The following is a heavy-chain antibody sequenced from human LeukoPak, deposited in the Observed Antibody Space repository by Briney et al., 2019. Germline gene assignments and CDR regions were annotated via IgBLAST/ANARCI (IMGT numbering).Heavy chain of an antibody. V-gene: IGHV1-69*06. Sequence: GSSVKVSCKASGGTFSSYAISWVRQAPGQGLEWMGGIIPIFGTANYAQKFQGRVTITADKSTSTAYMELSSLRSEDTAVYYCANTRYCSSTSCYWVGWFDPWGQGTLVTVSS. CDR3: ANTRYCSSTSCYWVGWFDP. J-gene: IGHJ5*02. CDR2: IIPIFGTA. CDR1: GGTFSSYA. D-gene: IGHD2-2*01.